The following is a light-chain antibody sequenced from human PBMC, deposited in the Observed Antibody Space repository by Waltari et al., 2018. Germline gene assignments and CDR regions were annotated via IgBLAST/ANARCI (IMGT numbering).Light chain of an antibody. CDR1: NIGSKS. CDR2: DDS. J-gene: IGLJ2*01. Sequence: SYVLTQPPSVSVAPGQTARITCGGNNIGSKSVHWYQQKPGQAPVLVVYDDSDRPSGIPGRFSGDNSGNTATLTISRVEAGDEADYYCQVWDSSSDHVVFGGGTKLTVL. V-gene: IGLV3-21*02. CDR3: QVWDSSSDHVV.